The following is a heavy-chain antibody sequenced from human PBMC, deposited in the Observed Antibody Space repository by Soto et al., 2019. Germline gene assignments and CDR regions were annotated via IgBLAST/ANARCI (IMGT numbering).Heavy chain of an antibody. V-gene: IGHV4-59*01. Sequence: QVQLQESGPGLVKPSETLSLTCTVSGGSISSYYWSWIRQPPGKGLEWIGYIYYSGSTNYNPSLKRRVTISVDTSKNQFSLKLSSVTAADTAVYYCARAVGYSGYDRRNYYFDYWGQGTLVTVSS. J-gene: IGHJ4*02. CDR3: ARAVGYSGYDRRNYYFDY. D-gene: IGHD5-12*01. CDR2: IYYSGST. CDR1: GGSISSYY.